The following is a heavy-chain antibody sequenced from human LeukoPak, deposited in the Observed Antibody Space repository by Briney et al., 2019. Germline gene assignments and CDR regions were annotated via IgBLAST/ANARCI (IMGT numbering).Heavy chain of an antibody. D-gene: IGHD3-10*01. Sequence: PPETLSLTCTVSGDSTRSNYWSWIRQPPGKGLERIGFIHDSGSTHYTPSLDSRVTISLDTSRTQFSLKLTSVTAADTAVYYCARGDLSCHGSGSYCAFDIWGQGTVVTVSS. CDR1: GDSTRSNY. V-gene: IGHV4-59*08. CDR2: IHDSGST. CDR3: ARGDLSCHGSGSYCAFDI. J-gene: IGHJ3*02.